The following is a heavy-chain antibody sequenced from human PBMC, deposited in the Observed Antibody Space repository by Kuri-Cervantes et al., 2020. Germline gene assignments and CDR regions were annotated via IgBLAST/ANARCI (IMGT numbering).Heavy chain of an antibody. CDR1: GGSISSYY. CDR2: IYTSGST. CDR3: ARDAGGGTTSYYYYYYGMDV. V-gene: IGHV4-4*07. Sequence: SETLSLTCTVSGGSISSYYWSWIRQPAGKGLEWIGRIYTSGSTNYNPSLKSRVTMSVDTSKNQFSLKLSSVTAADTAVYYCARDAGGGTTSYYYYYYGMDVWGQGTTVTVSS. J-gene: IGHJ6*02. D-gene: IGHD4-17*01.